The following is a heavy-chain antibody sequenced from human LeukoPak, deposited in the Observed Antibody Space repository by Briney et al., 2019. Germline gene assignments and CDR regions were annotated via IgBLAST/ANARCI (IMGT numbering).Heavy chain of an antibody. CDR1: GYTFTDYY. CDR2: INPNSGGT. Sequence: ASVKVSCKASGYTFTDYYVHWVRQAPGQGLEWMGRINPNSGGTERAQKFHGRFTMTRDTSTGTAYMELSRLKSDDTAMYYCARGNSGYEWVGAAYWGQGTLVTASS. V-gene: IGHV1-2*06. D-gene: IGHD5-12*01. J-gene: IGHJ4*02. CDR3: ARGNSGYEWVGAAY.